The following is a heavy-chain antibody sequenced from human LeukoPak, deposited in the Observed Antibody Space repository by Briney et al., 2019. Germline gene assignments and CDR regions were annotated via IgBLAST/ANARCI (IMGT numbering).Heavy chain of an antibody. CDR1: GFTFSSYA. Sequence: QLGGSLRLSCAASGFTFSSYAMHWVRQAPGKGLEWVAVISYDGSNKYYADSVKGRFTISRDNSKNTLYLQMNSLRAEDTAVYYCAREDVGHDAFDIWGQGTMVTVSS. CDR3: AREDVGHDAFDI. CDR2: ISYDGSNK. J-gene: IGHJ3*02. V-gene: IGHV3-30-3*01.